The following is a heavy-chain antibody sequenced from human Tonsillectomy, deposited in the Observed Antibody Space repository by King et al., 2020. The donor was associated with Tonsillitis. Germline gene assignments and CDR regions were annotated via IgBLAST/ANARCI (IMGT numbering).Heavy chain of an antibody. CDR3: ARVIYGDYKLIDY. V-gene: IGHV3-21*01. Sequence: VQLVESGGGLVKPGGSLRLSCAASGFTFSTYNMNWVRQAPGKGLEWVSSISSGSSYIYYADSVKGRFTISRDNAKNSLDLQMNSLRAEDTAVYYCARVIYGDYKLIDYWGQGTLVTVSS. J-gene: IGHJ4*02. D-gene: IGHD4-17*01. CDR1: GFTFSTYN. CDR2: ISSGSSYI.